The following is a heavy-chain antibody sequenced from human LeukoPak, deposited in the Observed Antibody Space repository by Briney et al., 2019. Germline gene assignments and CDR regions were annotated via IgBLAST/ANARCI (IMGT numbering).Heavy chain of an antibody. CDR1: GFTFSSYA. CDR2: ISGSGGST. Sequence: GGSLRLSCAASGFTFSSYAMSWVRQAPGKGLEWVSAISGSGGSTYYADSVKGRFTISRDNSKNRLYLQMNSLRAEDTAVYYCAKGDDFWSGYPYYFDYWGQGTLVTVSS. V-gene: IGHV3-23*01. J-gene: IGHJ4*02. CDR3: AKGDDFWSGYPYYFDY. D-gene: IGHD3-3*01.